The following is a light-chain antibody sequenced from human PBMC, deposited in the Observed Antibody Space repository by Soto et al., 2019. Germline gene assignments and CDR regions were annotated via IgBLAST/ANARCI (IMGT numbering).Light chain of an antibody. CDR1: SSDVGGYNY. CDR3: SSYAGRNTYV. J-gene: IGLJ1*01. Sequence: QSALTQPPSASGSPGQSVTISCTGTSSDVGGYNYVSWYQQHPGKAPKLMIYEVTKRPSGVPDRFSGSKSGNTASLTVSGLQAEDEADYYCSSYAGRNTYVFGTGTKLTVL. V-gene: IGLV2-8*01. CDR2: EVT.